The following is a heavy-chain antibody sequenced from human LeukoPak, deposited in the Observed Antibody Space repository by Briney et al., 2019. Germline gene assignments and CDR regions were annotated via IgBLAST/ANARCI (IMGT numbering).Heavy chain of an antibody. V-gene: IGHV4-34*01. D-gene: IGHD3-10*01. CDR1: GGSFSGYY. CDR2: INHSGST. J-gene: IGHJ4*02. CDR3: ASGQYGSGSYYTP. Sequence: PSETLSLTCAVYGGSFSGYYWSWIRQPPGKGLEWIGEINHSGSTNYNPSLKSRVTISVDTSKNQFSLKLSSVSAADTAVYYCASGQYGSGSYYTPWGQGTLVTVSS.